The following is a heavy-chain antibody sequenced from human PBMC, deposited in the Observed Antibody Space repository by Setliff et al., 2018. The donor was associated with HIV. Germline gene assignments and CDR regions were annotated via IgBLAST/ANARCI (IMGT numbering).Heavy chain of an antibody. J-gene: IGHJ5*02. CDR3: ATAGGRSWFDP. Sequence: ASVKVSCKTSGYTFDAKYIHWARQAPGQGLEWMGWINPNSGGTNYARKFQGRITMTRDTSISTAYMELNSLRSDDTAVYYCATAGGRSWFDPWGPGTLVTVSS. D-gene: IGHD3-16*01. V-gene: IGHV1-2*02. CDR1: GYTFDAKY. CDR2: INPNSGGT.